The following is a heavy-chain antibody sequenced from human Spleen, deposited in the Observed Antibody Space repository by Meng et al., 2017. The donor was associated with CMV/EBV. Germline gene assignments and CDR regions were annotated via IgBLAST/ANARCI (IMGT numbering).Heavy chain of an antibody. J-gene: IGHJ6*02. CDR2: MNPNSGNT. Sequence: ASVKVSCKASGYTFTSYDINWVRQVTGQGLEWMGWMNPNSGNTGYAQKFQGRVTMTRNTSISTAYMELSSLRSEDTAVYYCARLPHTTTQQQLVNGDYYYGMDVWGQGTTVTVSS. D-gene: IGHD6-13*01. CDR1: GYTFTSYD. V-gene: IGHV1-8*01. CDR3: ARLPHTTTQQQLVNGDYYYGMDV.